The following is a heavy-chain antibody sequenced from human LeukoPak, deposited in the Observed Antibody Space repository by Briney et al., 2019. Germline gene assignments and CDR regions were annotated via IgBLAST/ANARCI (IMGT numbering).Heavy chain of an antibody. D-gene: IGHD4-17*01. CDR2: IYHSGST. CDR1: GHSISSGYY. J-gene: IGHJ5*02. V-gene: IGHV4-38-2*01. CDR3: ASYSRCGDGNWFDP. Sequence: SETLSLTCAVSGHSISSGYYWGWIRQPPGKGLEWIGSIYHSGSTYYNPSLKSRVTISVDTSKNQFSLKLSSVTAADTAVYYCASYSRCGDGNWFDPWGQGTLVTVSS.